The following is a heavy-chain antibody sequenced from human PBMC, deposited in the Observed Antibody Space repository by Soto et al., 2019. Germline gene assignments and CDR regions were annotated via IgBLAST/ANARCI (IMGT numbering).Heavy chain of an antibody. CDR2: IYWDDDK. Sequence: QITLKESGPPLVKPTQTLTLTCTFSGFSLSTSGVGVGWIRQPPGKALEWLALIYWDDDKRYSPSLKSRLTITKDTSKNQVVLTMTNMDPVDTATYYCAHRRDQLLAFDYWGQGTLVTVSS. CDR1: GFSLSTSGVG. V-gene: IGHV2-5*02. CDR3: AHRRDQLLAFDY. D-gene: IGHD2-2*01. J-gene: IGHJ4*02.